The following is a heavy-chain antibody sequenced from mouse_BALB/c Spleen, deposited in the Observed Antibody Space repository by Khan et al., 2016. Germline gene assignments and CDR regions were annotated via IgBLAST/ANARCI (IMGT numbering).Heavy chain of an antibody. CDR1: GYSITSDYA. D-gene: IGHD2-3*01. J-gene: IGHJ3*01. V-gene: IGHV3-2*02. Sequence: EVQLVESGPGLVKPSQSLSLTCTVTGYSITSDYAWNWIRQFPGNKLEWMGYISYSGITSYNPSLKSRISITRDTSKNQFFLPLISVTTEDTATYYCAYGSYYAWFPYWGQGTLVTVSA. CDR3: AYGSYYAWFPY. CDR2: ISYSGIT.